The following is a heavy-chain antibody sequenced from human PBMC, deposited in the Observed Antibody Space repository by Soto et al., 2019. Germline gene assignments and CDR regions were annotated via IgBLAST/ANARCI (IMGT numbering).Heavy chain of an antibody. CDR1: GCTFSSYG. Sequence: QVQLVESGGGVIQPGKSLRLSCAGSGCTFSSYGMDWVRQAPGKGLEWVAVISYDGSNKYYADSVKGRFTISRDNSKNTLYLQMSSLRADDTAVYYCAKDRMGAGVRGYFDYWGQGTLVTVSS. J-gene: IGHJ4*02. D-gene: IGHD3-10*01. V-gene: IGHV3-30*18. CDR2: ISYDGSNK. CDR3: AKDRMGAGVRGYFDY.